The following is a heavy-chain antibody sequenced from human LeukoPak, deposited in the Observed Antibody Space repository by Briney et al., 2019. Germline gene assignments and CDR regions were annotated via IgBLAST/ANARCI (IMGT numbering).Heavy chain of an antibody. J-gene: IGHJ4*02. V-gene: IGHV4-30-4*08. CDR1: GGSLSSGDYY. CDR3: ARESLGGHYFDY. Sequence: SQTLSLTCIVSGGSLSSGDYYWSWIRQPPGKGLEWIGYIHYSGSTYYNPSLKSRVVISLDTSKNQFSLKLTSVTAADTAVYYCARESLGGHYFDYWGQGILVTVSS. D-gene: IGHD3-16*01. CDR2: IHYSGST.